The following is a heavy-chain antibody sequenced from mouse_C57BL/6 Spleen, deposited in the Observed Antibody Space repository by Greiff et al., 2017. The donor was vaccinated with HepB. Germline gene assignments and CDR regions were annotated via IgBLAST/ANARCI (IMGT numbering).Heavy chain of an antibody. D-gene: IGHD2-4*01. CDR1: GFTFSDYG. J-gene: IGHJ4*01. CDR3: AREGDYDGEGYAMDY. Sequence: EVQLLESGGGLVKPGGSLKLSCAASGFTFSDYGMHWVRQAPEKGLEWVAYISRGSSTIYYADTVKGSFTISRDKAKNTLSLQRTSLRSEDTAMYYSAREGDYDGEGYAMDYWGQGTSVTVSS. CDR2: ISRGSSTI. V-gene: IGHV5-17*01.